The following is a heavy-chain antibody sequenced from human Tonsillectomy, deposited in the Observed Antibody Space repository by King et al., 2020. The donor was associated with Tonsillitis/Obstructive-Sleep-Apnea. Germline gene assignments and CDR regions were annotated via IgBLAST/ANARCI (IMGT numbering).Heavy chain of an antibody. Sequence: EVQLVESGGGLVQPGRSLRLSCTASGFTFGDYAMSWVRQAPGKGLEWVGFIRSKAYGGTTENAASVKGRFTIPRDDSKSIAHLQMNSLKTEDTAVYYCTRGKGTYYDFWGGPPFYYYMDVWGKGTTVTVSS. V-gene: IGHV3-49*04. J-gene: IGHJ6*03. CDR3: TRGKGTYYDFWGGPPFYYYMDV. CDR2: IRSKAYGGTT. CDR1: GFTFGDYA. D-gene: IGHD3-3*01.